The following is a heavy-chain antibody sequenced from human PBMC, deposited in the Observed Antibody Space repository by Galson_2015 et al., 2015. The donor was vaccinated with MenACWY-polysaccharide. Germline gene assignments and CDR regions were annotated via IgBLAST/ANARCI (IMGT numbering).Heavy chain of an antibody. CDR2: ISSSGSTI. V-gene: IGHV3-11*01. J-gene: IGHJ4*02. Sequence: ALRLSCAASGFTFSDYYMSWIRQAPGKGLEWVSYISSSGSTISYADSVKGRFTISRDNAQNSLYLQVNSLRAEEQAVYYCVRRLTSRCFDYWGQGTLITVSS. CDR3: VRRLTSRCFDY. D-gene: IGHD2-8*01. CDR1: GFTFSDYY.